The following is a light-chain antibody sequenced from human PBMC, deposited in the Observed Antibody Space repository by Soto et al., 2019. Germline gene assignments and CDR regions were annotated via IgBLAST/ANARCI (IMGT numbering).Light chain of an antibody. Sequence: AIQMTQSPSSLSASVGDRVTITCRASQGIRNDLGWYQQKPGKAPKLLIYAASSLQSGVPSTFSGSGSGTDFTLNISSLQPEDFATYYCLQDYNYPWTFGQGTKVEIK. CDR2: AAS. V-gene: IGKV1-6*01. CDR1: QGIRND. J-gene: IGKJ1*01. CDR3: LQDYNYPWT.